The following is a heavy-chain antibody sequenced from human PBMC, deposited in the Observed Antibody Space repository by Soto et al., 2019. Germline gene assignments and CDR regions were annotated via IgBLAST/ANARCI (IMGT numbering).Heavy chain of an antibody. V-gene: IGHV4-31*03. D-gene: IGHD1-26*01. J-gene: IGHJ4*02. CDR2: IYYSGST. Sequence: SETLSLTCTVSGGSISSGGYYWSWIRQHPGKGLEWIGYIYYSGSTYYNPSLKSRVTISVDTSKNQFSLKLSSVTAADTAVYCCGRGRSSESYYYMDDWGQGTLVTVSS. CDR3: GRGRSSESYYYMDD. CDR1: GGSISSGGYY.